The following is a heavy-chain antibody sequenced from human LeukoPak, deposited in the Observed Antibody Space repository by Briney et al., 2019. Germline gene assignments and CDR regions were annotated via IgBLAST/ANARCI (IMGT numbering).Heavy chain of an antibody. CDR2: MNPNSGDT. V-gene: IGHV1-8*02. CDR1: GSTFSSYD. Sequence: ASVKVSCKASGSTFSSYDINWVRRATGQGLEWMGWMNPNSGDTGYTPRVQGRVTMTRDTSISTAYMELSSLRSEDTAVYYCARGPYGTGSHFDFWGQGTLVTVSS. CDR3: ARGPYGTGSHFDF. J-gene: IGHJ4*02. D-gene: IGHD3-10*01.